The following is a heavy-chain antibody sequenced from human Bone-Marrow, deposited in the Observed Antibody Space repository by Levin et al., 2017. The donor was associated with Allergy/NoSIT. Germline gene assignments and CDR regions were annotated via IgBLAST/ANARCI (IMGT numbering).Heavy chain of an antibody. CDR1: GFMVSSRY. CDR3: ARIDWLDDF. CDR2: ICSDGDT. J-gene: IGHJ4*02. D-gene: IGHD6-19*01. Sequence: PGGSLRLSCAASGFMVSSRYMSWVRQAPGKGLEWVSVICSDGDTYYADSVKGRFTISRDNSKNTVYLQMKSLRAEDTAVYYCARIDWLDDFWGQGTLVTVSS. V-gene: IGHV3-53*01.